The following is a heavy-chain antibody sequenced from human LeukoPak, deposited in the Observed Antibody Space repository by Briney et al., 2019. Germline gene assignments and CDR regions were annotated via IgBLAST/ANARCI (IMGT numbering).Heavy chain of an antibody. V-gene: IGHV3-33*06. CDR3: AKDRETYEYTFDY. D-gene: IGHD6-6*01. CDR2: MRYDGSKD. CDR1: GFSFSTYG. Sequence: PGKSLRLSCAASGFSFSTYGIHWVRQAPGKGLEWVAVMRYDGSKDYYADSVKGRFTISRDTSKNTLYLQMNNLRAEDTAVYYCAKDRETYEYTFDYWGQGTLVTVSS. J-gene: IGHJ4*02.